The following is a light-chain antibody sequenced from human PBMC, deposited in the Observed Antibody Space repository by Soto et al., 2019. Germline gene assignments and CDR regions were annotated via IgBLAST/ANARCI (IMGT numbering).Light chain of an antibody. V-gene: IGLV2-14*01. CDR3: SSYTSSSTLLYV. CDR1: SSDVGGYNY. Sequence: QSALTQPASVSGSPGQSITICCTGTSSDVGGYNYVSWYQQHPGKAPKLMIYDVSNRPSGVSNRFSGSKSGNTASLTISGLQAEDEADYYCSSYTSSSTLLYVFGNGTKLTVL. CDR2: DVS. J-gene: IGLJ1*01.